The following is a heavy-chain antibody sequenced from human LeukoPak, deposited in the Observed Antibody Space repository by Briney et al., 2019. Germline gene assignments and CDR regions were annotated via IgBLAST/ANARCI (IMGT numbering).Heavy chain of an antibody. CDR2: ISYDGSNK. CDR3: AKDPPYYGSGSPIDY. J-gene: IGHJ4*02. V-gene: IGHV3-30*18. Sequence: GGSLRLSCAASGFTFSSYGIHWVRQAPGKGLEWVAVISYDGSNKFYGDSVKGRFTISRDNSKNTLYLQMNSLRAEDTAVYYCAKDPPYYGSGSPIDYWGQGTLVTVSS. CDR1: GFTFSSYG. D-gene: IGHD3-10*01.